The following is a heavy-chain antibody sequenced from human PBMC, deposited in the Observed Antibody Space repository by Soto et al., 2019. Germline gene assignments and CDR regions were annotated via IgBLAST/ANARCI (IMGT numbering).Heavy chain of an antibody. V-gene: IGHV3-21*01. J-gene: IGHJ5*02. Sequence: PGGSLRLSCAASGFTFSSYIMNWVRQAPGKGLEWVSSISSSSSYIYYEDSVKGRFTISRDNAKNSLYLQMNSLRAEDTAVYYCARELLRFLEWFPSTNWFAPWGQGTLVTVSS. CDR2: ISSSSSYI. D-gene: IGHD3-3*01. CDR3: ARELLRFLEWFPSTNWFAP. CDR1: GFTFSSYI.